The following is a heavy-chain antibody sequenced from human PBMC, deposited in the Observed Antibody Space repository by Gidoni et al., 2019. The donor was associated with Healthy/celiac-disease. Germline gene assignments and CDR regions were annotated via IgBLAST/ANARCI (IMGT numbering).Heavy chain of an antibody. CDR1: GFTFGDYA. J-gene: IGHJ4*02. D-gene: IGHD1-26*01. V-gene: IGHV3-49*04. Sequence: EVQLVESGGGLVQPGRSLRLSCTASGFTFGDYAMSWVRQAPGKGLEWVGFIRSKAYGGTTEYAASVKGRFTISRDDSKSIAYLQMNSLKTEDTAVYYCTRDPPSGSYWFASVTGDYWGQGTLVTVSS. CDR3: TRDPPSGSYWFASVTGDY. CDR2: IRSKAYGGTT.